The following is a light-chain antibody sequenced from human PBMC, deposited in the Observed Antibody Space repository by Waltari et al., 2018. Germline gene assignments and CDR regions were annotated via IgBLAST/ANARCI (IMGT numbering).Light chain of an antibody. J-gene: IGKJ5*01. V-gene: IGKV1-12*01. CDR1: QGVSNW. CDR3: QQANSFPIT. Sequence: DIQITQSPSSVSASVGDRVTITCRASQGVSNWLAWYQQKPGKAPKLLIYPASTLQSGVPSRFSGSGSGTDFTLTISSLQPEDFATYYCQQANSFPITFGQGTRLEIK. CDR2: PAS.